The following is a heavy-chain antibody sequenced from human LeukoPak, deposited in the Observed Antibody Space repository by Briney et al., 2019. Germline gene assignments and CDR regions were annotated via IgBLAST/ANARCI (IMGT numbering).Heavy chain of an antibody. Sequence: PRGSLRLSCAASGFTFSSYAMSWVRQAPGKGLEWVSAISGSGGSTYYADSVKGRFTISIDNSKNTLYLQMNSLRAEDTAVYYCAKDGSGYDFNNWFDPWGQGTLVTVSS. CDR1: GFTFSSYA. D-gene: IGHD5-12*01. J-gene: IGHJ5*02. V-gene: IGHV3-23*01. CDR3: AKDGSGYDFNNWFDP. CDR2: ISGSGGST.